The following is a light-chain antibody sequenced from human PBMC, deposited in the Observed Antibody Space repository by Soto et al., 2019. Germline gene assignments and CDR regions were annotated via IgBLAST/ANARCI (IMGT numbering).Light chain of an antibody. CDR2: GNS. CDR3: QSYDSSLSGWV. Sequence: QSVLTQPPSVSGAPGQRVTISCTGSSSNIGAGYDVHWYQQLPGTAPKLLIYGNSNRPSGVPDRLSGSKSGTSASLAITGLRAEDEADYYCQSYDSSLSGWVFGGGTKPTVL. J-gene: IGLJ3*02. CDR1: SSNIGAGYD. V-gene: IGLV1-40*01.